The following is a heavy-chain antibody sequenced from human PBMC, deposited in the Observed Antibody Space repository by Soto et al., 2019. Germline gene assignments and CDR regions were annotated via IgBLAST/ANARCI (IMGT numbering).Heavy chain of an antibody. V-gene: IGHV3-74*01. CDR3: ARDYYYDSRSSSVNWFDP. Sequence: GSLRLSCVASEFTFSKYWMHWVRQAPGKGLVWVSRINMDGTKTAYADSVKGRFTVSRDDANNTLYLQVNSLGVEDTAVYYCARDYYYDSRSSSVNWFDPWGQGTLVTVSS. CDR2: INMDGTKT. J-gene: IGHJ5*02. CDR1: EFTFSKYW. D-gene: IGHD3-22*01.